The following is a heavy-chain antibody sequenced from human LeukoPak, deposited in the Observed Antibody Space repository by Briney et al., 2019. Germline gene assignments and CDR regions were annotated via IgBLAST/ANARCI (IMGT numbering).Heavy chain of an antibody. J-gene: IGHJ4*02. Sequence: SETLSLTCTVSGGSISSYYWSCIRQPPGKGLEWIGYIYYSGSTNYNPSLKSRVTISVDASKNQLSLKLSSVTAADTAVYYCAKGPRVVLLAAYYWGQGTLVTVSS. CDR1: GGSISSYY. D-gene: IGHD2-15*01. CDR2: IYYSGST. CDR3: AKGPRVVLLAAYY. V-gene: IGHV4-59*01.